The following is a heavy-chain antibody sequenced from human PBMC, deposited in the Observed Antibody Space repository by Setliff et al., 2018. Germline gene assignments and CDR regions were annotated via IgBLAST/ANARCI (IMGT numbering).Heavy chain of an antibody. Sequence: PGGSLRLSCAASGFTFSTYDMSWVRQAPGKGLEWVSAISASGDTTYYADSVRGRFTISRDNSKSTLYLQMNSLRAEDTALYYCARVPRIIIMVGVISHYYYMDVWGKGTTVTVSS. CDR3: ARVPRIIIMVGVISHYYYMDV. D-gene: IGHD3-3*02. CDR1: GFTFSTYD. V-gene: IGHV3-23*01. CDR2: ISASGDTT. J-gene: IGHJ6*03.